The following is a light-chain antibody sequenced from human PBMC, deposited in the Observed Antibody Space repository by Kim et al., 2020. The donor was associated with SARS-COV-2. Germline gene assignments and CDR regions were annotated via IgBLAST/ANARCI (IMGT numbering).Light chain of an antibody. Sequence: SASGGDRLTITWRDCQSISTVLAWYQQKPGKPHKLLIYKASTSESGVTSMFSGSGSGTELTLPISSLQPDDCETYHCQQCKTYPYTFGQGTKLE. V-gene: IGKV1-5*03. CDR3: QQCKTYPYT. CDR1: QSISTV. J-gene: IGKJ2*01. CDR2: KAS.